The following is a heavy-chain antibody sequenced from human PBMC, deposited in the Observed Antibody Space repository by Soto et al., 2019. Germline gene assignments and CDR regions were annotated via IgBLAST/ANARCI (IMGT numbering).Heavy chain of an antibody. Sequence: SVKVSCKASGGTFSSYAIRWVRPAPGQGLEWMGGIIPIFGTANYAQKFQGRVTITADESTSTAYMELSSLRSEDTAVYDCAREDIVVVPASYYYYYGMDVWGQGTTVTVSS. CDR2: IIPIFGTA. D-gene: IGHD2-2*01. J-gene: IGHJ6*02. V-gene: IGHV1-69*13. CDR3: AREDIVVVPASYYYYYGMDV. CDR1: GGTFSSYA.